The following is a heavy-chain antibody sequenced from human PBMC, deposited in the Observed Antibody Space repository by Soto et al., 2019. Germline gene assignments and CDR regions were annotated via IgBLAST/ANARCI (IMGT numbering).Heavy chain of an antibody. CDR1: GGSISSYY. V-gene: IGHV4-59*01. D-gene: IGHD6-13*01. CDR3: ARDRHIAEEAFDI. Sequence: TLSLTCTVSGGSISSYYWSWIRQPPGKGLEWIGYIYYSGSTNYNPSLKSRVTISVDTSKNQFSLKLSSVTAADTAVYYCARDRHIAEEAFDIWGQGTMVTVSS. J-gene: IGHJ3*02. CDR2: IYYSGST.